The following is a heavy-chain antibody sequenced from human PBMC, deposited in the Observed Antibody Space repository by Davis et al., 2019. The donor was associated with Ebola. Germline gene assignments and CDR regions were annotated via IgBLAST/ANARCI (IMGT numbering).Heavy chain of an antibody. D-gene: IGHD3-22*01. J-gene: IGHJ6*02. CDR3: ARGYYYDSSGYLRRSAGGMDV. CDR1: GGSISSSNW. Sequence: SETLSLTCAVSGGSISSSNWWSWVRQPPGKGLEWIGEIYHSGSTNYNPSLKSRVTISVDRSKNQFSLKLSSVTAADTAVYYCARGYYYDSSGYLRRSAGGMDVWGQGTTVTVSS. CDR2: IYHSGST. V-gene: IGHV4-4*02.